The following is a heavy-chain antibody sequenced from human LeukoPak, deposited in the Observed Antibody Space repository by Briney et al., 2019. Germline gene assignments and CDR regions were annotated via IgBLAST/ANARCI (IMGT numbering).Heavy chain of an antibody. CDR3: TVVNYGSGSYPLGS. CDR1: GFTLSHAW. CDR2: IKNKPDGGTS. D-gene: IGHD3-10*01. J-gene: IGHJ5*02. Sequence: PGGSLRLSCAASGFTLSHAWMSWVRQAPGKGLELVGRIKNKPDGGTSDYAAPVKGRFTISRDDSKSTLYLQMNSLKTEDTAVYYCTVVNYGSGSYPLGSWGQGTLVTVSS. V-gene: IGHV3-15*01.